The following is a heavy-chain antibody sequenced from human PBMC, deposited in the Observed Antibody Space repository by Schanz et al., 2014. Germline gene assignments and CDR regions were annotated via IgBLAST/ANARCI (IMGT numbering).Heavy chain of an antibody. CDR2: INTGSNYI. D-gene: IGHD1-26*01. V-gene: IGHV3-11*03. CDR3: ARNRGSGGQNWYFDL. J-gene: IGHJ2*01. CDR1: GFSFSDYY. Sequence: QVHLLESGGGLVEPGGSLRLSCAASGFSFSDYYMSWIGQAPGKGLEWISFINTGSNYINYSDSVKGRFTISRDNTKNSLFQQLNSLRADDTAVYYCARNRGSGGQNWYFDLWGRGTLVTVSS.